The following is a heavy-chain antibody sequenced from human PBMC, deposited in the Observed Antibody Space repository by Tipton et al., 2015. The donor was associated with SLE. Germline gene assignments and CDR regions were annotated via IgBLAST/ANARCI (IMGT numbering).Heavy chain of an antibody. V-gene: IGHV4-59*11. CDR3: TRSTWNAAYASSHV. Sequence: TLSLTCSVSGASINSHYWSWIRQPPGKGLEWIGSVYYSGNAYYNPSLRSRVTISVDSSTNEFSLSLSSVTGADTALYFCTRSTWNAAYASSHVWGQGTRVTVSS. D-gene: IGHD1-1*01. CDR2: VYYSGNA. CDR1: GASINSHY. J-gene: IGHJ3*01.